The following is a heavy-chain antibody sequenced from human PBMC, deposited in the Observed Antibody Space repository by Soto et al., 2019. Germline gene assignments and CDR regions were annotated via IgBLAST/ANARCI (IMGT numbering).Heavy chain of an antibody. Sequence: ASVKASCKASGYTFTSYAMPWVRQAPGQRLEWMGWINAGNGNTKYYQKFQGRVTITRHTSASTAYMEPSRLRPEDTAEYYCARALSSVEIGPRLVIGAFDIWEQGTRGTVSS. V-gene: IGHV1-3*01. D-gene: IGHD3-9*01. J-gene: IGHJ3*02. CDR1: GYTFTSYA. CDR3: ARALSSVEIGPRLVIGAFDI. CDR2: INAGNGNT.